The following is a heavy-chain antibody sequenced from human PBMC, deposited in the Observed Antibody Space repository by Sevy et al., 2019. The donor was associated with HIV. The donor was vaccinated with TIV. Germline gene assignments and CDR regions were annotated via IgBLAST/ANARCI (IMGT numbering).Heavy chain of an antibody. CDR2: ISYDGSNK. CDR1: GFTFSSYA. J-gene: IGHJ3*02. V-gene: IGHV3-30-3*01. CDR3: ARGAGIAAAGTGAFDI. D-gene: IGHD6-13*01. Sequence: GGSLRLSCAASGFTFSSYAMHWVRQAPGKGLEWVAVISYDGSNKYYADSVKGRFTISRDNSKNTQYLQMNSLRAEDTAVYYCARGAGIAAAGTGAFDIWGQGTMVTVSS.